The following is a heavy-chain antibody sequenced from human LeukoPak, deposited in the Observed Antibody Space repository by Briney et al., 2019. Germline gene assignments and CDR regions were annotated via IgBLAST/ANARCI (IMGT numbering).Heavy chain of an antibody. CDR1: GGSISSYY. J-gene: IGHJ5*02. CDR3: ARQEIGLRSFDP. Sequence: MTSETLSLTCSVSGGSISSYYWSWIRQPPGKGLEWIGYMYNIGSTNYNPSLKSRVTISVDTSKNQFSLNLSSVTAADTAVYYCARQEIGLRSFDPWGQGTLVTVSS. V-gene: IGHV4-59*08. D-gene: IGHD3/OR15-3a*01. CDR2: MYNIGST.